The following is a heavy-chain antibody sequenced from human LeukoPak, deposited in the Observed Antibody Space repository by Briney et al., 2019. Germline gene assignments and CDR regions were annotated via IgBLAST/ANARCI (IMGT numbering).Heavy chain of an antibody. V-gene: IGHV3-33*01. CDR1: GFTFSSYG. CDR2: IWYDGSNK. CDR3: AREYSSSWYYYYYYMDV. Sequence: GRSLRLSCAASGFTFSSYGMHWVRQAPGKGLEWVAVIWYDGSNKYYADSVKGRFTISRVNSKNTLYLQMNSLRAEDTAVYYCAREYSSSWYYYYYYMDVWAKGPRSPSP. J-gene: IGHJ6*03. D-gene: IGHD6-13*01.